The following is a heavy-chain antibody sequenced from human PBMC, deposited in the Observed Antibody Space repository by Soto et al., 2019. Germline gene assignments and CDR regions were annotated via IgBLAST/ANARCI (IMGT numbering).Heavy chain of an antibody. CDR2: ISYDGSNK. CDR3: ARDPDWNDLPGGAFDV. V-gene: IGHV3-30*03. J-gene: IGHJ3*01. CDR1: GFTFSSYG. Sequence: VGSLRLSCAASGFTFSSYGMHWVRQAPGKGPEWVAVISYDGSNKYYADSVKGRFTISRDNSKNTVYLQMNSLRDEDTAVFFCARDPDWNDLPGGAFDVWGQGTLVTVSS. D-gene: IGHD1-1*01.